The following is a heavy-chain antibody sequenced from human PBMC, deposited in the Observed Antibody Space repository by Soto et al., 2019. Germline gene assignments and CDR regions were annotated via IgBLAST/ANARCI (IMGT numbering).Heavy chain of an antibody. Sequence: ASVKVSCKVSGYTLTELSMHWVRQAPGKGLEWMGGFDPEDGETIYAQKFQGRVTMTEDTSTDTAYMELSSLRSEDTAVYHCATLTYYYDSSGYYYSYYFDYWGQGTLVTVSS. V-gene: IGHV1-24*01. J-gene: IGHJ4*02. CDR3: ATLTYYYDSSGYYYSYYFDY. D-gene: IGHD3-22*01. CDR2: FDPEDGET. CDR1: GYTLTELS.